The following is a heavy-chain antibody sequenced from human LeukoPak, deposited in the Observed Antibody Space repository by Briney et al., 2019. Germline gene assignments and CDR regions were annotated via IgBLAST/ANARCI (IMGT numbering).Heavy chain of an antibody. CDR3: ARASSSTSCSDY. CDR1: GGSISSYY. V-gene: IGHV4-59*01. CDR2: IYYSGST. D-gene: IGHD2-2*01. J-gene: IGHJ4*02. Sequence: SETLSLTCTVSGGSISSYYWSWLRQPPGKGLEWIGYIYYSGSTNYNPSLKSRVTISVDTSKNQFSLKLSSVTAADTAVYYCARASSSTSCSDYWGQGTLVTVSS.